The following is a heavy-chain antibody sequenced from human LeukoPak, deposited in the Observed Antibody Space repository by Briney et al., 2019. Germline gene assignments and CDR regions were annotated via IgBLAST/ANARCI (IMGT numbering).Heavy chain of an antibody. CDR2: FSSSSSYI. V-gene: IGHV3-21*01. D-gene: IGHD2-2*01. J-gene: IGHJ6*04. CDR3: ARGPPGNQLLLKRYYHGMDV. CDR1: GFTFSSYS. Sequence: GGSLRLSCAASGFTFSSYSMNWVRQAPGKGLEWVSSFSSSSSYIYYADSVKGRFNISRDNAKNSLYLQMNSLRAEDTAVYYCARGPPGNQLLLKRYYHGMDVWGKGTTVTVSS.